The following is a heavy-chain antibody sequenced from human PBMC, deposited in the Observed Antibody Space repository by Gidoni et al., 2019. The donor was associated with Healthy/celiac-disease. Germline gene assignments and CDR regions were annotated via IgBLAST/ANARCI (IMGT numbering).Heavy chain of an antibody. J-gene: IGHJ6*02. CDR1: GYTFTSYY. V-gene: IGHV1-46*01. CDR2: INPSGGST. Sequence: QVQLVQSGAEVKKPGASVKVSCKASGYTFTSYYMPWVRQAPGQGLEWMGIINPSGGSTSYAQKFQGRVTMTRDTSTSTVYMELSSLRSEDTAVYYCARDRLDYYYYYGMDVWGQGTTVTVSS. CDR3: ARDRLDYYYYYGMDV.